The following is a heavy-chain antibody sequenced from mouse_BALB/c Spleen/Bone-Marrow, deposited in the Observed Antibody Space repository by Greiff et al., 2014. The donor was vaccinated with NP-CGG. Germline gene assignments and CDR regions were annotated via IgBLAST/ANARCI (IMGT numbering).Heavy chain of an antibody. V-gene: IGHV5-6*01. CDR2: ISSGGSYT. D-gene: IGHD2-1*01. CDR3: ARQYGNLGVMDY. J-gene: IGHJ4*01. Sequence: EVKLMESGGDLVKPGGSLKLSCAASGFTLSSYGMSWVRQTPDERLEWVATISSGGSYTYYPDSVKGRFTISRDNAKNTLYLQMSSLKSEDTAMYYCARQYGNLGVMDYWGQGTSVTVSS. CDR1: GFTLSSYG.